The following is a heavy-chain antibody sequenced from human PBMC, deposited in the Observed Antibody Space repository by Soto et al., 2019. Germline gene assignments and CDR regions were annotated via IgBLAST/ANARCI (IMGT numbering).Heavy chain of an antibody. V-gene: IGHV1-69*02. CDR3: ARGVAAILTGYSFPSTQPRYYGMDV. D-gene: IGHD3-9*01. Sequence: QVQLVQSGAEVKKPGSSVKVSCKASGGTFSSYTISWVRQAPGQGLEWMGRIIPILGIANYAQKFQGRVTXXPTKSQSTAYXXLXSXXSEDTAVYYCARGVAAILTGYSFPSTQPRYYGMDVWGQGTTVTVSS. CDR1: GGTFSSYT. J-gene: IGHJ6*02. CDR2: IIPILGIA.